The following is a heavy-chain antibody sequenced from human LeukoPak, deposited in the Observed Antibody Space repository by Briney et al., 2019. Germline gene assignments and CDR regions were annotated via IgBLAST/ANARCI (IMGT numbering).Heavy chain of an antibody. CDR2: IYSGGST. CDR3: AREGGIAVARRSSDY. Sequence: GGSLRLSCAASGFTVSSNYMSWVRQAPGKGLEWVSVIYSGGSTYYADSVKGRFTISRDNSKNTLYLQMNSLRAEDTAVYYCAREGGIAVARRSSDYWGQGTLVTVSS. V-gene: IGHV3-53*01. J-gene: IGHJ4*02. D-gene: IGHD6-19*01. CDR1: GFTVSSNY.